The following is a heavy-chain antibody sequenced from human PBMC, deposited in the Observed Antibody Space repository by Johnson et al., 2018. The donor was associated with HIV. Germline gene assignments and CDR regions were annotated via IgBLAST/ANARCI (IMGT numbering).Heavy chain of an antibody. D-gene: IGHD3-10*01. CDR3: ARLVMVRGVMGAFDI. J-gene: IGHJ3*02. V-gene: IGHV3-20*04. CDR2: INWNGGSR. Sequence: VQLVESGGGVVQPGRSLRLSCAASGFTFSSYAMHWVRQAPGKGLEWVSGINWNGGSRGYADSVKGRFTISRDNAKKYLYLQMNSLRDEDTALYYCARLVMVRGVMGAFDIWGQGTMVTVSS. CDR1: GFTFSSYA.